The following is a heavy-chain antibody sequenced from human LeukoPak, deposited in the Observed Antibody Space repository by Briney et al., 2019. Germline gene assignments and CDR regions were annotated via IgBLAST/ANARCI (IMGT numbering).Heavy chain of an antibody. V-gene: IGHV3-33*01. CDR2: IWFDGSNK. D-gene: IGHD1-26*01. CDR3: ARDGALGWELPTLPYFDY. J-gene: IGHJ4*02. Sequence: GGSLRLSCAASGFTFSSYGMHWVRQAPGKGLEWVAIIWFDGSNKYYVDSVKGRFTISRDNAKNSLYLQMNSLRAEDTAVYYCARDGALGWELPTLPYFDYWGQGTLVTVSS. CDR1: GFTFSSYG.